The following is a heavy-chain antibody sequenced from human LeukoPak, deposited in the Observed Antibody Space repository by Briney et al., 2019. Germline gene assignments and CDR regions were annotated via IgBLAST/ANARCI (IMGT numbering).Heavy chain of an antibody. CDR2: ISHDGSDS. J-gene: IGHJ4*02. Sequence: PGRSLRVSCAASGFTFSSYGMHWVRQAPGKGLEWVAVISHDGSDSHYVDPVKGRFTISRDNSKNTVYLQMSSLRPEDTAVYFCAKELYFGSGSYPDYWGQGTLVRVSS. CDR3: AKELYFGSGSYPDY. D-gene: IGHD3-10*01. CDR1: GFTFSSYG. V-gene: IGHV3-30*18.